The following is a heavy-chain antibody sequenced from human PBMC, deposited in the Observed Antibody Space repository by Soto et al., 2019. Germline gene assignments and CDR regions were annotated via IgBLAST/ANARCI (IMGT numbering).Heavy chain of an antibody. CDR3: TRRASSSFYHFDF. V-gene: IGHV4-4*02. J-gene: IGHJ4*02. D-gene: IGHD2-2*01. CDR2: IYHSGST. Sequence: SETLSLTCAVSGGSISSSNWWSWVRQPPGKGLEWIGEIYHSGSTNYNPSLKSRVTFSVDRSITTVYLQWNSLKASDSAMYFCTRRASSSFYHFDFWGQGALVTVSS. CDR1: GGSISSSNW.